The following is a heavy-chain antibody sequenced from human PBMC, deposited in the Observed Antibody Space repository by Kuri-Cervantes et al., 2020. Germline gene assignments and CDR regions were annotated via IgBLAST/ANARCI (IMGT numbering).Heavy chain of an antibody. CDR1: DLIINTKD. Sequence: GGSLRLSCAASDLIINTKDLTWVRLAPGRWLGWVSFFHGGGITSYAGSVKGRFTISRDNSKNTLYLQMNSLRAEDTAVYYCAKAAFPWVFDYWGQGTLVTVSS. CDR3: AKAAFPWVFDY. CDR2: FHGGGIT. D-gene: IGHD1-26*01. V-gene: IGHV3-53*01. J-gene: IGHJ4*02.